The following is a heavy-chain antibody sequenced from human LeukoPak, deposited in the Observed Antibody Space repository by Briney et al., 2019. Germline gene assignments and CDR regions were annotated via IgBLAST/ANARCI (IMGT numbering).Heavy chain of an antibody. J-gene: IGHJ4*02. CDR2: VSYDGSNK. V-gene: IGHV3-30*03. D-gene: IGHD3-10*01. CDR3: ARGPYYYGSGIDY. CDR1: GLTLSKYG. Sequence: GGSLRLSCAASGLTLSKYGIHWVRQAPGKGLEWVAVVSYDGSNKNYIDSMKGRFIISRDNYNSTVYLQMNSLRAEDTAVYYCARGPYYYGSGIDYWGQGTLVTVSS.